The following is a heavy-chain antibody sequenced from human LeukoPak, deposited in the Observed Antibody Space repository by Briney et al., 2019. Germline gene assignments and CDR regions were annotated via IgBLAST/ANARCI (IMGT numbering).Heavy chain of an antibody. CDR2: ISSSSSYI. D-gene: IGHD6-19*01. CDR1: GFTFSSYS. Sequence: PGGSLRLSCVASGFTFSSYSMNWVRQAPGKGLEWVSSISSSSSYIYYADSVKGRFTISRDNAKNSLYLQMNSLRAEDTAVYYCAKAPYSSGWYQTPGWFDPWGQGTLVTVSS. J-gene: IGHJ5*02. V-gene: IGHV3-21*01. CDR3: AKAPYSSGWYQTPGWFDP.